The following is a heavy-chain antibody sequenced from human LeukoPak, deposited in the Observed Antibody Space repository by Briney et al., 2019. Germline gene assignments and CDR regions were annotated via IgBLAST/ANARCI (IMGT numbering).Heavy chain of an antibody. D-gene: IGHD3-22*01. CDR3: ARWSRDYYDSSGYYSDY. J-gene: IGHJ4*02. CDR2: ISYDGSNK. CDR1: GFTFSSYA. Sequence: PGGSLRLSCAASGFTFSSYAMHWVRQAPGKGLEWVAVISYDGSNKYYADSVKGRFTISRDNAKNSLYLQMNSLRAEDTAVYYCARWSRDYYDSSGYYSDYWGQGTLVTVSS. V-gene: IGHV3-30-3*01.